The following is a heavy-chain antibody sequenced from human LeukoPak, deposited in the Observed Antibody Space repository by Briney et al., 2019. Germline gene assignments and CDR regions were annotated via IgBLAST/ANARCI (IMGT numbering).Heavy chain of an antibody. Sequence: GESLKISCKGSGYSFTSYWIGWVRQMPGKGLEWMGIIYPGDSDTRYSPSFQGQVAISADKSISTAYLQWSSLKASDTAMYYCATPYSGYDWGIDYWGQGTLVTVSS. V-gene: IGHV5-51*01. CDR1: GYSFTSYW. CDR3: ATPYSGYDWGIDY. D-gene: IGHD5-12*01. J-gene: IGHJ4*02. CDR2: IYPGDSDT.